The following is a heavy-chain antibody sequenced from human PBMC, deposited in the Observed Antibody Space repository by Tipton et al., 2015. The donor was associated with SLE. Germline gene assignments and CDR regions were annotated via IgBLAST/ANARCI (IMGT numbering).Heavy chain of an antibody. J-gene: IGHJ4*02. Sequence: VQLVQSGGGLVQPGRSLRLSCTGSGFSFGDFALSWFRQAPGKGLEWLGFIRRQGYGGPTQYAASVKGRFTISRDDSRSIAYLQMNSLKTEDTAVYYCTRDYSSGITAAGHEGFYFDYWGQGALVTVSS. V-gene: IGHV3-49*03. CDR2: IRRQGYGGPT. CDR1: GFSFGDFA. D-gene: IGHD6-13*01. CDR3: TRDYSSGITAAGHEGFYFDY.